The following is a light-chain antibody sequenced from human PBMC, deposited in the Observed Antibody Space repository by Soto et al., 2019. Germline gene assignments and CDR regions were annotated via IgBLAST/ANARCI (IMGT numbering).Light chain of an antibody. CDR2: WAS. J-gene: IGKJ1*01. Sequence: DIVMTQSPDSLAVSLGERATINCKTSQSVLYSSNNKNYLAWFQHKPGQPPKLLIYWASTRESGVPDRFSGSGSGTDFTLTISSLQAEDVAVYYCHQYPYPPQTFGQGTNVEIK. CDR3: HQYPYPPQT. CDR1: QSVLYSSNNKNY. V-gene: IGKV4-1*01.